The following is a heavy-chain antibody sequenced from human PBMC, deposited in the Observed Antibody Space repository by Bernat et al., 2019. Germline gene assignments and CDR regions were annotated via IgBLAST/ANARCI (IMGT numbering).Heavy chain of an antibody. V-gene: IGHV3-23*01. CDR2: ISDSGGST. D-gene: IGHD2-21*02. Sequence: EVQLLESGGGLVQPGASLRLSCAASGFTFGSFAMNWVRQAPGKGLEWVSGISDSGGSTYYADSVKGRFTVSRDKSKNTLYLQMISLRAEDTAVYYCARANSDAPRYCFDYWGQGSLVTVSS. J-gene: IGHJ4*02. CDR1: GFTFGSFA. CDR3: ARANSDAPRYCFDY.